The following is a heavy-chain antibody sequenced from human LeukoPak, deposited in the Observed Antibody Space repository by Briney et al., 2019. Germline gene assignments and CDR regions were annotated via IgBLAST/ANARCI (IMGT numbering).Heavy chain of an antibody. V-gene: IGHV4-31*03. D-gene: IGHD2-21*01. Sequence: SETLSLTCTVSGGSISSGGHFWSWIRQHPGKGLEWIGYIYYSGSTYYNPSLKSRVTISVDTSKNQFSLRLNSVTAADTAVYYCARGPPLAYCGGDCYSYPDYFDYWGQGTLVTVSS. CDR3: ARGPPLAYCGGDCYSYPDYFDY. J-gene: IGHJ4*02. CDR2: IYYSGST. CDR1: GGSISSGGHF.